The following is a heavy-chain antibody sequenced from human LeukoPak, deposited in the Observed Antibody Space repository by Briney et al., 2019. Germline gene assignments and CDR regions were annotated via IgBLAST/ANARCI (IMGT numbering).Heavy chain of an antibody. V-gene: IGHV3-23*01. Sequence: PGGSLRLSCAASGFTFSGYALSWVRQAPGKGLEWVSSISGNGDTTYYTDSVKGRFTISRDNSKDTLYLQMNSLRAEDTAVYYCAKTLTLSAWLNGRFDYWGQGSLVTVSS. CDR3: AKTLTLSAWLNGRFDY. CDR1: GFTFSGYA. CDR2: ISGNGDTT. J-gene: IGHJ4*02. D-gene: IGHD6-19*01.